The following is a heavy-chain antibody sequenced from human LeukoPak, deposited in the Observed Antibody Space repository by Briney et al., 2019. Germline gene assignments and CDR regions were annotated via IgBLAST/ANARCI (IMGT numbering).Heavy chain of an antibody. D-gene: IGHD6-19*01. CDR1: GGSISSSSYY. CDR3: ASLTPIRSGSGWYYRQNWFDP. CDR2: IYYSGST. Sequence: SETLSLTCTVSGGSISSSSYYWGWIRQPPGKGLEWIGGIYYSGSTYYNSSLKSRVTISVDTSKNQFSLKLSSVTAADTAVYYCASLTPIRSGSGWYYRQNWFDPWGQGTLVTVSS. J-gene: IGHJ5*02. V-gene: IGHV4-39*01.